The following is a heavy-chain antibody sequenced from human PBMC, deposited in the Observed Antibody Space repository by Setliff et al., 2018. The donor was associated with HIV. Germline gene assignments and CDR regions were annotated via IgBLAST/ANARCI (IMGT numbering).Heavy chain of an antibody. CDR1: GFNFGEYA. V-gene: IGHV3-49*04. J-gene: IGHJ6*02. Sequence: PGGSLRLSCSASGFNFGEYALSWVRQAPGKGLEWVAFIRTKAYSGTTEYAASVKDRFTISRDDSKSIAYLQMNSLKTEDSAVYYCTTPAGDYYYYYGMDVWGQGTTVTVSS. D-gene: IGHD2-2*01. CDR3: TTPAGDYYYYYGMDV. CDR2: IRTKAYSGTT.